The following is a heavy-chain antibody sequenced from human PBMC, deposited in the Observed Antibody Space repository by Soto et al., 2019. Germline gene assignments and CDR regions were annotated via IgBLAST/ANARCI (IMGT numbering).Heavy chain of an antibody. CDR3: ARDVLYPYYDFWSGYYKGYYYYGMDV. V-gene: IGHV1-18*01. Sequence: ASVKAPCKASGYTFPSYGISWVRQAPGQGLEWMGWISAYNGNTNYAQKLQGRVTMTTDTSTSTAYMELRSLRSDDTAVYYCARDVLYPYYDFWSGYYKGYYYYGMDVW. J-gene: IGHJ6*01. D-gene: IGHD3-3*01. CDR1: GYTFPSYG. CDR2: ISAYNGNT.